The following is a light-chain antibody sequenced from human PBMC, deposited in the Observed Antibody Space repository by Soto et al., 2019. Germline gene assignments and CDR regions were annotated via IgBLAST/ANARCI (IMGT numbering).Light chain of an antibody. Sequence: EIVLTQSPGTLSLSPGEGATLSCRASQSVSTNFFAWYQQKPGQAPRLLIYGASPRATGIPDRFSGSGSGKDFTLTISRLEPEDFAVYYCQQYGRTSWTFGEGTKVEIK. CDR2: GAS. CDR1: QSVSTNF. V-gene: IGKV3-20*01. J-gene: IGKJ1*01. CDR3: QQYGRTSWT.